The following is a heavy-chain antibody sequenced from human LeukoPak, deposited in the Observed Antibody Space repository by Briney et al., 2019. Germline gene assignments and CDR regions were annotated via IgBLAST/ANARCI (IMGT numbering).Heavy chain of an antibody. V-gene: IGHV1-2*02. CDR1: GYTFTSYY. J-gene: IGHJ4*02. CDR2: INPNSGGT. CDR3: ARVGYDFWSGYPYYFDY. D-gene: IGHD3-3*01. Sequence: ASVKVSCKASGYTFTSYYMHWVRQAPGQGLEWMGWINPNSGGTNYAQKFQGRVTMTRDTSISTAYMELSRLRSDDTAVYYCARVGYDFWSGYPYYFDYWGQGTLVTVSS.